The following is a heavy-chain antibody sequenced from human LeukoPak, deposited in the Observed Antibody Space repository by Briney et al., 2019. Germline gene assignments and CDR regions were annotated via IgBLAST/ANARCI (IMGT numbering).Heavy chain of an antibody. CDR1: GGTFSSYA. Sequence: SVKVSCKASGGTFSSYAISWVRQAPGQGLEWMGGIIPIFGTADYAQKFQGRVTITADKSTSTAYMELSSLRSEDTAVYYCASPARIAAAGAHFDYWGQGTLVTVSS. J-gene: IGHJ4*02. CDR2: IIPIFGTA. V-gene: IGHV1-69*06. CDR3: ASPARIAAAGAHFDY. D-gene: IGHD6-13*01.